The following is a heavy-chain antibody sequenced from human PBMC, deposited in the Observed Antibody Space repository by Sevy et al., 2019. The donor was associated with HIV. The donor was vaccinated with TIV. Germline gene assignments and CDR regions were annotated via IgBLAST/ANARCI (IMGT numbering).Heavy chain of an antibody. CDR2: IYHSGST. J-gene: IGHJ6*03. CDR1: GGSISSGGYS. D-gene: IGHD3-10*01. V-gene: IGHV4-30-2*01. CDR3: ARGDGPGDYYYYMDV. Sequence: SETLSLTCAVSGGSISSGGYSWSWIRQPPGKGLEWMGYIYHSGSTYYNPSLKSRVTISVDRSKNQFSLKLSSVTAADTAVYYCARGDGPGDYYYYMDVWGKGTTVTVSS.